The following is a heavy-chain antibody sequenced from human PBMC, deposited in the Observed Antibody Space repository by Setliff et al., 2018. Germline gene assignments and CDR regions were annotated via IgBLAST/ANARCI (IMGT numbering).Heavy chain of an antibody. D-gene: IGHD3-10*01. V-gene: IGHV1-3*01. Sequence: ASVKVSCKDSGYTFSTYGISWVRQAPGQGLEWMGWINAGNGNTKYSQKFQGRVTITRDTSASTAYMELSSLRSEDTAVYYCARGGRGSLALDAFDIWGQGTMVTVSS. CDR2: INAGNGNT. CDR1: GYTFSTYG. CDR3: ARGGRGSLALDAFDI. J-gene: IGHJ3*02.